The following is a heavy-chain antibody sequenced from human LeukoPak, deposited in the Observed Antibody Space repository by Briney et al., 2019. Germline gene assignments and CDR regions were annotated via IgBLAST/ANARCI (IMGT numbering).Heavy chain of an antibody. CDR2: IRYDGRNN. CDR3: ARVYGSGYDFRGAFGI. J-gene: IGHJ3*02. CDR1: GFTFSTYG. D-gene: IGHD5-12*01. V-gene: IGHV3-30*02. Sequence: GGSLRLPCAASGFTFSTYGMHWVRQAPGKGLEWVAFIRYDGRNNYYADSVKGRFTISRDNSKNTLYLQINSLRVEDTAVYYCARVYGSGYDFRGAFGIWGQGTMVTVSS.